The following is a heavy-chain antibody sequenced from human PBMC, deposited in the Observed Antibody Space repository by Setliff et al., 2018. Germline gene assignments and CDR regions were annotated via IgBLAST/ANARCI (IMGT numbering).Heavy chain of an antibody. CDR2: IYYNGDT. CDR3: VRGGSSVWAWYFDL. D-gene: IGHD3-16*01. Sequence: SETLSLTCSVSGGSISGYYWNWLRQTPGKGLEWVGHIYYNGDTKYNPSLQSRVTMSVDTSKNQFSLKLTSVTAADTAVYYCVRGGSSVWAWYFDLWGRGTLVTVSS. J-gene: IGHJ2*01. V-gene: IGHV4-59*01. CDR1: GGSISGYY.